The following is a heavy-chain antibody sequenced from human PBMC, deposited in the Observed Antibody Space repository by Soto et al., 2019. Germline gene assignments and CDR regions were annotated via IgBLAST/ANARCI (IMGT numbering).Heavy chain of an antibody. CDR3: ARDLSH. CDR1: GFPFGSYA. CDR2: INGASTTT. J-gene: IGHJ4*02. V-gene: IGHV3-48*02. Sequence: DVQLVGSGGGLVQPGGSLRLSCVASGFPFGSYAMHWVRQAPGKGLEWISYINGASTTTFYADSVKGRFTVSRDNAKNSVYLQMSSLRHEDTAFYYCARDLSHWGQGMLVTVSS.